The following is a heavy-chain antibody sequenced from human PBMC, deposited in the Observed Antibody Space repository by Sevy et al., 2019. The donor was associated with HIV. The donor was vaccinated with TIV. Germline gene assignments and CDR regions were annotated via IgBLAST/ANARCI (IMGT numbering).Heavy chain of an antibody. Sequence: GGSLRLSCAASGFTFSSYWMHWVRQAPGKGLVWVSRINSDGSSTSYADSVKGRFTISRDNAKNTLYLQMNSLRAEDTAVYYCARDIGTYYYDSSGYYRHYYHYYGMDVRGQGTTVTVSS. CDR1: GFTFSSYW. V-gene: IGHV3-74*01. CDR3: ARDIGTYYYDSSGYYRHYYHYYGMDV. CDR2: INSDGSST. D-gene: IGHD3-22*01. J-gene: IGHJ6*02.